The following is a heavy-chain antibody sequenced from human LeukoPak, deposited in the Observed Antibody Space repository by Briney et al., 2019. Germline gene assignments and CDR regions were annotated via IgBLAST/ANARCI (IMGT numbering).Heavy chain of an antibody. CDR2: ISNSGDAT. Sequence: GGSLRLSCAASGFTFSNYAMSWVRQAPGKGLEWVSTISNSGDATYYADSVKGRFTISRDNSKNTLYLQMNSLRAEDTAVYYCARVAVAGPLDYWGQGTLVTVSS. CDR1: GFTFSNYA. D-gene: IGHD6-19*01. J-gene: IGHJ4*02. CDR3: ARVAVAGPLDY. V-gene: IGHV3-23*01.